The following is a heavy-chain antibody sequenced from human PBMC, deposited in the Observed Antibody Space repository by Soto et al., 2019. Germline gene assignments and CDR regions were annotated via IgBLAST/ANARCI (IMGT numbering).Heavy chain of an antibody. CDR3: ARVGWNYYYYGMDV. D-gene: IGHD2-15*01. CDR1: GGSISSGDYY. V-gene: IGHV4-30-4*01. J-gene: IGHJ6*04. CDR2: IYYSGST. Sequence: KPSETLSLTCTVSGGSISSGDYYWSWIRQPPGKGLEGIGYIYYSGSTYYNPSLKRRVTISVDTSKNQFSLKLSSVTAADTAVYYCARVGWNYYYYGMDVWGKGTTVTVPS.